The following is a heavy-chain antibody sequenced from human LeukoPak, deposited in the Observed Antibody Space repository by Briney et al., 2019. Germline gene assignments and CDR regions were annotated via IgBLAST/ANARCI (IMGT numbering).Heavy chain of an antibody. V-gene: IGHV3-30-3*01. Sequence: GGSLRLSCAASGFTFSSYAMHWVRQAPGKGLEWVAVISYDGSNKYYADSVKGRFTISRDNSKNTLYLQMNSLRAEDTAVYYCARGNIVVVPAARFAFDIWGQGTMVTVSS. D-gene: IGHD2-2*01. CDR2: ISYDGSNK. CDR3: ARGNIVVVPAARFAFDI. CDR1: GFTFSSYA. J-gene: IGHJ3*02.